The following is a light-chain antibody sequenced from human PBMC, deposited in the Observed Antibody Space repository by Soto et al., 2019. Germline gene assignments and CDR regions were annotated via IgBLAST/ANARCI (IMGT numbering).Light chain of an antibody. CDR2: AAS. V-gene: IGKV1-39*01. Sequence: DIQMTQSPSSLSASVGDRVTITCRASQSISSYLNWYQQKPGKAPKLLIYAASSLQSGVPSRFSGSGSXXDFTLTISSLQPXXXATYYCQPSYSTPQTFGQGT. J-gene: IGKJ1*01. CDR1: QSISSY. CDR3: QPSYSTPQT.